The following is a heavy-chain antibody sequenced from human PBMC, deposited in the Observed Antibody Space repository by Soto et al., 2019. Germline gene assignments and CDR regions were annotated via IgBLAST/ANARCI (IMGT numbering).Heavy chain of an antibody. CDR1: GGSISSGGYY. J-gene: IGHJ5*02. D-gene: IGHD6-13*01. CDR3: ARGHSSSWLPLNWFDP. Sequence: PSETLSLTCTVSGGSISSGGYYWSWIRQHPGKGLEWIGYICYSGSTYYNPSLKSRVTISVDTSKNQFSLKLSSVTAADTAVYYCARGHSSSWLPLNWFDPWGQGTLVTVSS. CDR2: ICYSGST. V-gene: IGHV4-31*03.